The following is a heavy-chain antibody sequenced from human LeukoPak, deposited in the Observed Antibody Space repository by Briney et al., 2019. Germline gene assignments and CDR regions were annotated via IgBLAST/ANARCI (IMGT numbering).Heavy chain of an antibody. V-gene: IGHV4-59*12. D-gene: IGHD6-13*01. Sequence: SETLSLTCTVSGGSISSYYWSWIRQPPGKGLEWIGYIYYSGSTNYNPSLKSRVTISVDTSKNQFSLKLSSVTAADTAVYYCARGSPTDSSSCYTLDYWGQGTLVTVSS. CDR1: GGSISSYY. CDR3: ARGSPTDSSSCYTLDY. J-gene: IGHJ4*02. CDR2: IYYSGST.